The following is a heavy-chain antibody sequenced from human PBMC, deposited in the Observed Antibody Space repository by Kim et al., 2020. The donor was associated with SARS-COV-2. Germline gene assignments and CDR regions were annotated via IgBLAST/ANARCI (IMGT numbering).Heavy chain of an antibody. V-gene: IGHV4-39*07. CDR2: IYYSGST. CDR3: ARASSVLRYFDWLLDAFDI. D-gene: IGHD3-9*01. J-gene: IGHJ3*02. CDR1: GGSISSSSYY. Sequence: SETLSLTCTVSGGSISSSSYYWGWIRQPPGKGLEWIGSIYYSGSTYYNPSLKSRVTISVDTSKNQFSLKLSSVTAADTAVYYCARASSVLRYFDWLLDAFDIWGQGTMVTVSS.